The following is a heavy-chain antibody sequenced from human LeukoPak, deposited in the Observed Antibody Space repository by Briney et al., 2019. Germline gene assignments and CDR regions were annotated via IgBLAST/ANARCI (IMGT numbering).Heavy chain of an antibody. CDR1: GFTFNSFG. CDR3: AKDPIRFSFYYYMDV. D-gene: IGHD3-3*01. CDR2: ISYDGRNK. Sequence: GGSLRLSCAASGFTFNSFGMHWVRQAPGKGLEWLAVISYDGRNKYYADSVKGRFTISRDNSKNTLYLQMNSLRAEDTAMYYFAKDPIRFSFYYYMDVWGKGTTVTVSS. J-gene: IGHJ6*03. V-gene: IGHV3-30*18.